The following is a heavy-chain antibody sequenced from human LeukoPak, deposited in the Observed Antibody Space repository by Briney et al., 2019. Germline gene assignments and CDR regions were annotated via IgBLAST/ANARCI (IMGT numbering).Heavy chain of an antibody. V-gene: IGHV3-74*01. Sequence: GGSLRLSCAASGFTFSTYWMHWVRQAPGKGLVWVSRINGDGSSSTYADSVKGRFTISRDNSKNTLYLQMNSLRAEDTAVYYCYSMIVVEVRVINDYWGQGTLVTVSS. CDR2: INGDGSSS. D-gene: IGHD3-22*01. CDR3: YSMIVVEVRVINDY. J-gene: IGHJ4*02. CDR1: GFTFSTYW.